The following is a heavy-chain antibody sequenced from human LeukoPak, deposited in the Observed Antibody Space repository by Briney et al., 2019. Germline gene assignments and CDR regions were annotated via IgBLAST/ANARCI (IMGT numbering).Heavy chain of an antibody. CDR1: GFTFSSFG. J-gene: IGHJ1*01. Sequence: GGSLRLSCAASGFTFSSFGMHWVRQAPGQGLEWVAFILYDGTNKYYADSVKGRFTISRDNAKNSLYLQMNSLRAEDTAVYYCARKRAVAGPDEYFQHWGQGTLVTVSS. CDR2: ILYDGTNK. CDR3: ARKRAVAGPDEYFQH. V-gene: IGHV3-30*12. D-gene: IGHD6-19*01.